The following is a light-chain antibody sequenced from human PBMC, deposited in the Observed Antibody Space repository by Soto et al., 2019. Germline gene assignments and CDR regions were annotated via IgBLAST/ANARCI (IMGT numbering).Light chain of an antibody. CDR1: QSVSSNY. V-gene: IGKV3D-20*02. CDR2: DAS. Sequence: EIVLTQSPGTLSLSPGDRATLSCRASQSVSSNYLAWYQQKAGQPPRLLIYDASSRATGITDRFSGSGSGTDFTLTISSLEPEDFAVYYCQQRSNWPTFGQGTKVDI. CDR3: QQRSNWPT. J-gene: IGKJ1*01.